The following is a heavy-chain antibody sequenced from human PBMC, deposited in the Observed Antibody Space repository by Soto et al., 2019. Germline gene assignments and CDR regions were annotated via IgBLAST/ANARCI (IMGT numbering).Heavy chain of an antibody. D-gene: IGHD3-3*01. V-gene: IGHV4-39*01. CDR3: ARTDFWSGYYNGGFGY. CDR1: GGSISSSSYY. Sequence: PSETLXLTFTVSGGSISSSSYYWGWIRQPPGKGLEWIGSIYYSGSTYYNPSLKSRVAISVDTSKNQFSLKLSSVTAADTAVYYCARTDFWSGYYNGGFGYWGQGTLVTVSS. CDR2: IYYSGST. J-gene: IGHJ4*02.